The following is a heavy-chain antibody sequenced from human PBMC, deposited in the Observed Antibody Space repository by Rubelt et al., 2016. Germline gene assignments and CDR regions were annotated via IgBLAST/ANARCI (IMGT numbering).Heavy chain of an antibody. Sequence: EVQLVESGGGLVQPGGSLRLSCAASGFTFSSYAMSWVRQAPGKGLEWVSTISGSGGSTYYADSVKGLFTISIDNSKNTLYLQMNSLRAEDTAVYYCARDASRGYSYGYGASGYWGQGTLVTVSS. J-gene: IGHJ4*02. V-gene: IGHV3-23*04. CDR1: GFTFSSYA. D-gene: IGHD5-18*01. CDR2: ISGSGGST. CDR3: ARDASRGYSYGYGASGY.